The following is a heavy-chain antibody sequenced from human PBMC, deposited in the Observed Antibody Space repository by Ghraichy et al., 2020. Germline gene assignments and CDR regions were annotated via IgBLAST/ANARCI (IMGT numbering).Heavy chain of an antibody. J-gene: IGHJ6*02. CDR1: GFTFSIYA. CDR2: ISGSGGST. D-gene: IGHD6-19*01. V-gene: IGHV3-23*01. Sequence: GESLNISCAASGFTFSIYALSWVRQAPGKGLEWVSAISGSGGSTYYADSVKGRFTISRDNSKNTLYLQMNSLRAEDTAVYYCANPKGSSGWHNGMDVWGQVTTVTVSS. CDR3: ANPKGSSGWHNGMDV.